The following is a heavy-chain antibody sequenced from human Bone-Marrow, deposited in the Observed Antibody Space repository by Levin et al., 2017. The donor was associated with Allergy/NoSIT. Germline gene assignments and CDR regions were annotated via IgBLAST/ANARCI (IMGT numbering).Heavy chain of an antibody. Sequence: GGSLRLSCAASGFTFSNYAMHWVRQAPGKGLEWVAVISYDGSNKYYADSVRGRFTVSRENPKKTLYLQMNSLRAEDTAIYYCARYQLSDHYYYGMDVWGPGTTVAVSS. CDR2: ISYDGSNK. D-gene: IGHD2-2*01. V-gene: IGHV3-30-3*01. J-gene: IGHJ6*02. CDR1: GFTFSNYA. CDR3: ARYQLSDHYYYGMDV.